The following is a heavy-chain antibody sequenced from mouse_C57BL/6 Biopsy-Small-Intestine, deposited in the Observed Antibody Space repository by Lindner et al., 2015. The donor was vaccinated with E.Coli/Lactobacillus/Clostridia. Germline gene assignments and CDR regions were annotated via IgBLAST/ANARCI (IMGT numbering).Heavy chain of an antibody. D-gene: IGHD1-1*01. CDR2: FYPNNDNT. J-gene: IGHJ4*01. CDR3: TRGGDYYDGIYVGAMDY. Sequence: VQLQESGPELVKPGDSVKMSCKASGYTFTDYYMDWVKQSHGKSLEWIGYFYPNNDNTAYNQKFKGKATLTVDKSSSTAYMELHSLTSEDSAVYYCTRGGDYYDGIYVGAMDYWGQGTSVTVSS. CDR1: GYTFTDYY. V-gene: IGHV1-34*02.